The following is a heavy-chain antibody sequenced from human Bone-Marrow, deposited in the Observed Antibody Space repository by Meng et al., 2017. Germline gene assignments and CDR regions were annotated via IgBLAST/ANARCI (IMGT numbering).Heavy chain of an antibody. D-gene: IGHD3-10*02. Sequence: GESLKISCTASGFTLGDYAMSWFRQAPGKGLEWVGFIRSKAYGGTTEYAASVKGRFTISRDDSKSIAYLQMNSLKTEDTAVYYCTRVFPLDYWGQGTLVTVSS. CDR1: GFTLGDYA. V-gene: IGHV3-49*03. J-gene: IGHJ4*02. CDR3: TRVFPLDY. CDR2: IRSKAYGGTT.